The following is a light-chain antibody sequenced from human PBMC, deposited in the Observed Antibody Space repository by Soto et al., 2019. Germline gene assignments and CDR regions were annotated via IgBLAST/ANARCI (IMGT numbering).Light chain of an antibody. V-gene: IGLV2-14*01. CDR3: SSYTVINTAV. J-gene: IGLJ3*02. CDR1: TSDVGAYNY. Sequence: QSVLTQPASVSGSPGQSVSISCTGSTSDVGAYNYVAWYQHKPGKAPRLLIYEVDHRPSGISPRFSGSKSGNTASLTISGFQTDDEADYYCSSYTVINTAVFGGGTKLTVL. CDR2: EVD.